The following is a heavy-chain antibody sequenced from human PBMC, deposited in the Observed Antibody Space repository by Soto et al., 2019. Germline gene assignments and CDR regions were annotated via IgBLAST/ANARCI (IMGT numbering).Heavy chain of an antibody. V-gene: IGHV3-15*01. CDR1: GFTFSNAW. Sequence: GGSLRLSCVASGFTFSNAWMTWVRQAPGKGLEWVGRIKRKTDGATTDYGAHLKDRFTISRDDSKNTLYLQMNSLKTEVTAVYYCSTGYCSGGNCFIDYWGQGTLVTVSS. CDR2: IKRKTDGATT. J-gene: IGHJ4*02. CDR3: STGYCSGGNCFIDY. D-gene: IGHD2-15*01.